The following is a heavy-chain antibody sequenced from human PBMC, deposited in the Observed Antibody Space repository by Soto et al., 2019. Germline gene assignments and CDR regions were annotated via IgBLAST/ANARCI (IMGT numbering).Heavy chain of an antibody. D-gene: IGHD2-2*02. J-gene: IGHJ6*02. Sequence: QVQLVQSGAEVKKPGSSVKVSCKAPGGTLSSYAINWVRQAPGQGLEWMGGIIPIFGSANYAPKFQGRVTISAEESTSTAYMEVSSLRSEDTAVYYCAGTREIPYYHGMDVWGQGTTVTVSS. CDR3: AGTREIPYYHGMDV. V-gene: IGHV1-69*01. CDR2: IIPIFGSA. CDR1: GGTLSSYA.